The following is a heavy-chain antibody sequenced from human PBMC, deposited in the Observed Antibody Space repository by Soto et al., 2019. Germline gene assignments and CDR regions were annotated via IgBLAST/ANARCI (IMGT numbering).Heavy chain of an antibody. J-gene: IGHJ4*02. CDR1: GFPFRGYA. CDR3: TRDAWTITAGSHFDH. Sequence: QVQLVESGGGVVQPGGSLRLSCAASGFPFRGYAMHWVRQGPGKAPEWVAVMSHEGITIDYADSVKGRFTISRDNSKNTLFLEMSSLRAEDTAVYYCTRDAWTITAGSHFDHWGQGTLVTVSS. CDR2: MSHEGITI. V-gene: IGHV3-30-3*01. D-gene: IGHD3-16*01.